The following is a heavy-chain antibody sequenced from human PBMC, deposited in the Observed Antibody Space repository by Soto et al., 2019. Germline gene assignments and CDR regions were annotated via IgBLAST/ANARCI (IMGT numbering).Heavy chain of an antibody. D-gene: IGHD3-22*01. V-gene: IGHV3-73*01. J-gene: IGHJ4*02. CDR3: TMYYYDSSGYYYPFGY. CDR2: IRSKANSYAT. Sequence: GGSLRLSCAASGFTFSGSAMHWVRQASGKGLEWVGRIRSKANSYATAYAASVKGRFTISRDDSKNTAYLQMNSLKTEDTAVYYCTMYYYDSSGYYYPFGYWGQGTLVTVS. CDR1: GFTFSGSA.